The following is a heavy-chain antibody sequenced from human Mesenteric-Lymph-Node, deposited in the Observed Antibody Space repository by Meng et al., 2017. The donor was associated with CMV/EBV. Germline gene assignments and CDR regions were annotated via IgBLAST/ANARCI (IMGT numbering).Heavy chain of an antibody. D-gene: IGHD3-22*01. V-gene: IGHV1-2*02. J-gene: IGHJ5*02. CDR1: GYTFTGSY. Sequence: ASVKVSCKASGYTFTGSYMHWVRQAPGQGLEWMGWINPNNGATTYAQKFQGRLTMTRDTSIATAYMELSRLRSDDTAVYYCARAAYYYDATGNWFDPWGKGTLVTVSS. CDR2: INPNNGAT. CDR3: ARAAYYYDATGNWFDP.